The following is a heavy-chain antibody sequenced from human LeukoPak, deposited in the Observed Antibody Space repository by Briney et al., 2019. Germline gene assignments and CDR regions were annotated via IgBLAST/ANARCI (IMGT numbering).Heavy chain of an antibody. CDR2: IYYSGST. Sequence: PSETLSLTCTVSGGSISSYYWSWIRQPPGKGLEWIGYIYYSGSTNYNPSLKSRVTISVDTSNNQFSLKLSSVTAADTAVYYCARGPGELLIDYYFDYWGQGTLVTVSS. D-gene: IGHD1-26*01. CDR3: ARGPGELLIDYYFDY. CDR1: GGSISSYY. V-gene: IGHV4-59*12. J-gene: IGHJ4*02.